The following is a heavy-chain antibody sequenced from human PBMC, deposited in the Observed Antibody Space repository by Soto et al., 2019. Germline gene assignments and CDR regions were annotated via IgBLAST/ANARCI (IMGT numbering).Heavy chain of an antibody. D-gene: IGHD5-18*01. J-gene: IGHJ3*02. CDR3: AKSWGDTWQESAFDI. Sequence: EVQLLESGGDLRQPGGSLRLSCAASGFSFSSYSMSCVRHVPGKGLQWVSGMSATGGSTYYADTVKGRFTTSRDNSRKTMYLQMNSLRADDTAVYYCAKSWGDTWQESAFDIWGLGTMVTVSA. V-gene: IGHV3-23*01. CDR1: GFSFSSYS. CDR2: MSATGGST.